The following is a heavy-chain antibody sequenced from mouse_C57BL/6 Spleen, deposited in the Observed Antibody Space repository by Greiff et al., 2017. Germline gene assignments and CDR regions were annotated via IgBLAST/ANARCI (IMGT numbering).Heavy chain of an antibody. CDR3: VRHGSGYDDAWFAY. CDR1: GFSFNTYA. V-gene: IGHV10-1*01. CDR2: IRSKSNNYAT. D-gene: IGHD2-2*01. Sequence: DAGGGLVQPKGSLKLSCAASGFSFNTYAMNWVRQAPGKGLEWVARIRSKSNNYATYYADSVKDRFTISRDDSESMLYLQMNNLKTEDTAMYYCVRHGSGYDDAWFAYWGQGTLVTVSA. J-gene: IGHJ3*01.